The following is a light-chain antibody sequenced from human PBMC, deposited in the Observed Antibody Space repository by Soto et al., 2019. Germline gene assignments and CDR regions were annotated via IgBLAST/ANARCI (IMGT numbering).Light chain of an antibody. CDR3: QHYGTSPPVT. CDR2: GAS. Sequence: EIVLTQSPGTLSLFLGERATLSCRASQSVSSTYFAWYRQKPGQSPSLLIYGASNRATGVPDRFSGSGSGTDFTLTISRLEPEDFAVYYCQHYGTSPPVTFGGGTRVEIK. CDR1: QSVSSTY. V-gene: IGKV3-20*01. J-gene: IGKJ4*01.